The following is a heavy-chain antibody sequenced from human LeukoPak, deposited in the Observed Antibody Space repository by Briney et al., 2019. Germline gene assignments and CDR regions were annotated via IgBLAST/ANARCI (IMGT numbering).Heavy chain of an antibody. V-gene: IGHV3-21*01. Sequence: GGSLRLSCAASGFTFSSYSMNWVRQTPGKGLEWVSSISSSSSYIYYADSVKGRLTISRDKSKNTVSLQMNSLRAEDTAVYYCARDAYCSSTSCYLDVWGKGTTVTVSS. CDR1: GFTFSSYS. D-gene: IGHD2-2*01. CDR3: ARDAYCSSTSCYLDV. J-gene: IGHJ6*03. CDR2: ISSSSSYI.